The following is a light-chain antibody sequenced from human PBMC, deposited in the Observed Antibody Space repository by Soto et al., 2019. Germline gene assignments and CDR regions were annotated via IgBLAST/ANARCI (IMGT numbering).Light chain of an antibody. V-gene: IGLV2-8*01. Sequence: QSVLTQPPSASESPGQSVTISCTGTSSDVGGYNYVSWYQQYPGRAPKLMIYEVTKRPSGVPDRFSGSKSGNTASLTVSGXQAEDEADYYCSSYAASNNFYFVFGGGTKLT. J-gene: IGLJ3*02. CDR3: SSYAASNNFYFV. CDR1: SSDVGGYNY. CDR2: EVT.